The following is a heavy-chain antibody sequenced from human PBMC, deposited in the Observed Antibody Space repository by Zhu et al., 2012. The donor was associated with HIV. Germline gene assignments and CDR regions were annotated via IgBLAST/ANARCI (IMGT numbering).Heavy chain of an antibody. CDR2: IYHSGST. D-gene: IGHD3-10*01. CDR1: GYSIKSVNSGYY. CDR3: ARDTYYYGSGSDFDY. Sequence: QVQLQESGPRLVKPSETLSLTCNVSGYSIKSVNSGYYWGWIRQPPGKGLEWIGSIYHSGSTYYNPSLKSRVTISVDTSKNQFSLKLSSVTAADTAVYYCARDTYYYGSGSDFDYWGQGTPGSPSPQ. V-gene: IGHV4-38-2*02. J-gene: IGHJ4*02.